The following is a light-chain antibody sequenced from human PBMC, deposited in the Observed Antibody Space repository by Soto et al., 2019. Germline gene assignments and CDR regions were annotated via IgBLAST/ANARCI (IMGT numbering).Light chain of an antibody. CDR1: QSVSSSY. CDR3: QQYGSSPT. CDR2: DVS. J-gene: IGKJ1*01. V-gene: IGKV3-20*01. Sequence: EIVLTQSPGTLSLSPGERATLSCRSSQSVSSSYLAWYQQKPGQAPRLLIYDVSSRATGIPDRFSGSGSGTDFTLTISRLEPEDFAVYYCQQYGSSPTFGQGTTAEIK.